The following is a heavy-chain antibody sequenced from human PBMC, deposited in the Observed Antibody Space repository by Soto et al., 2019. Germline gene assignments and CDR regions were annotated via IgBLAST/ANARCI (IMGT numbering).Heavy chain of an antibody. D-gene: IGHD6-19*01. CDR2: IKRKTQGGAT. J-gene: IGHJ4*02. CDR3: TTDLQSSSAWANDY. Sequence: EVQLVESGGGFVKPGGSLRLSCAASGFTFSDAWMNWVRQAPGKGLEWVARIKRKTQGGATDYAAPVKGRFTISRDDSKNTIFMQMDSLIIEDTAVYYCTTDLQSSSAWANDYWGQGTLVTVSS. CDR1: GFTFSDAW. V-gene: IGHV3-15*07.